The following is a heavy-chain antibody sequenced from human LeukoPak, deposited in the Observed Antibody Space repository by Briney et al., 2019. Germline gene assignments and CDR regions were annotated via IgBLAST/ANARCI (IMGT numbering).Heavy chain of an antibody. V-gene: IGHV3-23*01. CDR1: GLTFSNYA. J-gene: IGHJ4*02. D-gene: IGHD2-8*01. CDR2: ITGSGGST. CDR3: AKGLLVDPG. Sequence: EGSLRLSCAASGLTFSNYAMNWVRQAPGKGLEWVSSITGSGGSTYYADSVKGRFTISRDSSKNTLYLQMNSMRAEDTAVYYCAKGLLVDPGWGQGTLVTDSS.